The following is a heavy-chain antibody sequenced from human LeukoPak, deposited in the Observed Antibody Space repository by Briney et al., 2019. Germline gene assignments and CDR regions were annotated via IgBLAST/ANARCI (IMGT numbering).Heavy chain of an antibody. CDR3: AKDRLSLDY. CDR1: GFTFSSYG. V-gene: IGHV3-23*01. D-gene: IGHD2/OR15-2a*01. Sequence: GGSLRLSCAASGFTFSSYGMSWVRQAPGKGLEWVSGISGSGGSTYYADSVKGRLTISRENSKNTLYLQMNSLRAGDTAVYYCAKDRLSLDYWGQGTLVTVSS. CDR2: ISGSGGST. J-gene: IGHJ4*02.